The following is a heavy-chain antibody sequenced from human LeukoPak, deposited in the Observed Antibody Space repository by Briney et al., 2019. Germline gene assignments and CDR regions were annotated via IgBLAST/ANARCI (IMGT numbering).Heavy chain of an antibody. CDR2: IYTSGST. V-gene: IGHV4-4*07. CDR3: ARSRNTLQWELLT. J-gene: IGHJ5*02. D-gene: IGHD1-26*01. CDR1: GGSINSFF. Sequence: PSETLSLTCTVSGGSINSFFWSWIRQPAGKGLEWLGRIYTSGSTNYNPSLKSRVTMSVDTSKNQFSLNLRSVTAADTAVYYCARSRNTLQWELLTWGQGTLVTVSS.